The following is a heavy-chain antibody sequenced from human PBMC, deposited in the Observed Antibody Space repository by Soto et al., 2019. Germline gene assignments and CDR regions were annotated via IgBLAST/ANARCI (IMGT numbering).Heavy chain of an antibody. CDR1: GFSLRTDEVG. CDR3: AHSVYTSGNSFDY. Sequence: QISLKESGPTLVKPTQTLTLTCTFSGFSLRTDEVGVGWIRQPPGKALEWLALIYWDGDERYSPSLNSRLTITNATSKTQVLLTLTNVEPIDTATYYCAHSVYTSGNSFDYWGQGTLVTVSS. CDR2: IYWDGDE. V-gene: IGHV2-5*02. D-gene: IGHD3-10*01. J-gene: IGHJ4*02.